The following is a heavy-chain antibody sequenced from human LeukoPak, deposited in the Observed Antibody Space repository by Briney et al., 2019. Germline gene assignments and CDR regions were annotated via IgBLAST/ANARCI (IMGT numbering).Heavy chain of an antibody. CDR3: ARERDTAMVT. CDR1: GGSISSSSYY. Sequence: SETLSLTCTVSGGSISSSSYYWGWIRQPPGKGLEWIGSIYYSGSTYYNPSLKGRVTISVDTSKNQFSLKLSSVTAADTAVYYCARERDTAMVTWGQGTLVTVSS. D-gene: IGHD5-18*01. V-gene: IGHV4-39*07. CDR2: IYYSGST. J-gene: IGHJ5*02.